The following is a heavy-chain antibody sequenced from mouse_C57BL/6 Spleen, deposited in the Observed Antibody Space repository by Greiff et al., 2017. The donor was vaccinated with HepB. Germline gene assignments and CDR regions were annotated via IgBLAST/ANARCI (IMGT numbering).Heavy chain of an antibody. J-gene: IGHJ3*01. CDR2: INPNNGGT. CDR1: GYTFTDYN. Sequence: SGPELVKPGASVKMSCKASGYTFTDYNMHWVKQSHGKSLEWIGYINPNNGGTSYNQKFKGKATLTVNKSSSTAYMELRSLTSEDSAVYYCARSYYGSSFWFAYWGQGTLVTVSA. CDR3: ARSYYGSSFWFAY. D-gene: IGHD1-1*01. V-gene: IGHV1-22*01.